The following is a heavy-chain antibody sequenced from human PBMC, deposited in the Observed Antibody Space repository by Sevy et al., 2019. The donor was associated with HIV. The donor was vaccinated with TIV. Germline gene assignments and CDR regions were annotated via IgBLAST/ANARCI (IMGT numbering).Heavy chain of an antibody. V-gene: IGHV3-9*01. CDR1: GFIFEDFA. CDR3: AKGRKAGSSATYLDS. Sequence: GGSLRLSCAVSGFIFEDFAMHWVRQVPGRGLEWVAHRTWNSGNIVYAGSVKGRFAISRDKAKRSLYLEMTSLTGEDTSFYYCAKGRKAGSSATYLDSWGQGTMVTVSS. CDR2: RTWNSGNI. D-gene: IGHD6-19*01. J-gene: IGHJ4*02.